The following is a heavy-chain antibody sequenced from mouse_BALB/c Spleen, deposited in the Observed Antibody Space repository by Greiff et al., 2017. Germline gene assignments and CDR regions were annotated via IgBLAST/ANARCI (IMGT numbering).Heavy chain of an antibody. Sequence: QVQLQQSGAELMKPGASVKISCKATGYTFSSYWIEWVKQRPGHGLEWIGEILPGSGSTNYNEKFKGKATFTADTSSNTAYMQLSSLTSEDSAVYYCARDYRYDAGYFDYWGQGTTLTVSS. J-gene: IGHJ2*01. CDR1: GYTFSSYW. V-gene: IGHV1-9*01. CDR3: ARDYRYDAGYFDY. D-gene: IGHD2-14*01. CDR2: ILPGSGST.